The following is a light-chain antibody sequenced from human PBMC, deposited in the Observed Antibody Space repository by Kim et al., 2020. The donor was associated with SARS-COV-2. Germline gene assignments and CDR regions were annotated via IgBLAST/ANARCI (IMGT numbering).Light chain of an antibody. CDR3: QQYDNLPYT. J-gene: IGKJ2*01. CDR2: GAS. V-gene: IGKV3D-7*01. Sequence: PGERVTLSCRASQSVSSSYLTWYQQKPGQAPRLLIYGASTRATSIPARFSGSGSGTDFTLTISSLQPEDFATYYCQQYDNLPYTFGQGTKLE. CDR1: QSVSSSY.